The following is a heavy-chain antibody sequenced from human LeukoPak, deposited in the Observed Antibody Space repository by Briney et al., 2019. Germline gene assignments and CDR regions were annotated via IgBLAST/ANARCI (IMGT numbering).Heavy chain of an antibody. J-gene: IGHJ4*02. CDR1: GYTFTSYG. V-gene: IGHV1-18*01. CDR3: ARDRLYYYDSSGYYYDY. Sequence: GASVKVSCKASGYTFTSYGISWVRQAPGQGLEWMGWISAYNGNTNYAQKLQGRATMTTDTSTSTAYMELRSLRSDDTAVYYCARDRLYYYDSSGYYYDYWGQGTLVTVSS. CDR2: ISAYNGNT. D-gene: IGHD3-22*01.